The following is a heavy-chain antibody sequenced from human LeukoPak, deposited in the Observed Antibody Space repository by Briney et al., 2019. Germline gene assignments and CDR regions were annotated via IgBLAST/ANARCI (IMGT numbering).Heavy chain of an antibody. Sequence: GGSLRLSCAASGFTFSSYSMNWVRQAPGKGLEWVSSISSSSSYIYYADSVKGRFTISRDNAKNSLYLQMNSLSAEDTAVYYCARDRVPPGAYGDSYYYYGMDVWGQGTTVTVSS. D-gene: IGHD4-17*01. V-gene: IGHV3-21*01. CDR2: ISSSSSYI. J-gene: IGHJ6*02. CDR1: GFTFSSYS. CDR3: ARDRVPPGAYGDSYYYYGMDV.